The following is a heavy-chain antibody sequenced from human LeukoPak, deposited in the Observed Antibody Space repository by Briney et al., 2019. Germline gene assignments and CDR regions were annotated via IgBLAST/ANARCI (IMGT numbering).Heavy chain of an antibody. CDR3: ARGRLQESFDY. D-gene: IGHD4-11*01. CDR1: GYTFTTYY. V-gene: IGHV1-2*02. J-gene: IGHJ4*02. CDR2: INPNSGAT. Sequence: ASVKVSCKTSGYTFTTYYMHWVRQAPGQGLEWMTWINPNSGATNYAQKFQGRVTMTRDTSISTAYMELSRLTSDDTAVYYCARGRLQESFDYWGQGTLVTVSS.